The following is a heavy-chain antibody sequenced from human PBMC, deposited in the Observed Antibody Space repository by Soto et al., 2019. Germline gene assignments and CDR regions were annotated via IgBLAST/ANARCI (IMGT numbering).Heavy chain of an antibody. Sequence: QVQLVQSGAEVKKSGASVKVSCKASGYTFTSYDINWVRQATGQGLEWMGWMNPNSGNTGYAQKFQGRVTMTRNTSTSTAYMELSSLRYEDTAVYYCARERSAASTGWFEPWGQGTLVTVSS. D-gene: IGHD6-13*01. CDR3: ARERSAASTGWFEP. J-gene: IGHJ5*02. V-gene: IGHV1-8*01. CDR2: MNPNSGNT. CDR1: GYTFTSYD.